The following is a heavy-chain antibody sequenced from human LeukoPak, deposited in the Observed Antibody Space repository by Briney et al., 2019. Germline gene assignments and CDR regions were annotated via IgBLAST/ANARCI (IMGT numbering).Heavy chain of an antibody. Sequence: GGSLRLSCAASGFTFSSYVMSWVRQAPGKGLEWVSSISGSGGSTYYADSVKGRFTLSRDNSKNTLYLQMNSLRAEDTAVYYCANLPTPGYSSSWYVFGGNYWGQGTLVTVSS. V-gene: IGHV3-23*01. D-gene: IGHD6-13*01. J-gene: IGHJ4*02. CDR2: ISGSGGST. CDR3: ANLPTPGYSSSWYVFGGNY. CDR1: GFTFSSYV.